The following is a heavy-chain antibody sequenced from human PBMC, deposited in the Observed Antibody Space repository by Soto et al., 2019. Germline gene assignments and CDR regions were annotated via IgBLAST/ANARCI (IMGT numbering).Heavy chain of an antibody. J-gene: IGHJ4*02. V-gene: IGHV4-34*01. Sequence: PSETLSLTCAVYGGSFSGYYWTWIRQPPGTGLEWIGEINHSGSTNYNPSLKSRVTISVDTSKNQFSLKLTSVTAADTAVYYCAREKITGLFDYWGGGPLVTVSS. CDR2: INHSGST. CDR3: AREKITGLFDY. D-gene: IGHD2-8*02. CDR1: GGSFSGYY.